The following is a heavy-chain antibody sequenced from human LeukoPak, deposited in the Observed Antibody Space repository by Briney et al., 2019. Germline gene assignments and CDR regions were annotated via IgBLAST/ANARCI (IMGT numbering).Heavy chain of an antibody. CDR1: GGSISSYY. CDR3: ARITYSSSWYFDY. J-gene: IGHJ4*02. D-gene: IGHD6-13*01. V-gene: IGHV4-59*01. CDR2: IYYSGST. Sequence: SETLSLTCTVSGGSISSYYWSWIRQPPGKGLEWIGYIYYSGSTNYNPSLKSRVTISVDTSKNQFSLKLSSVTATDTAVYYCARITYSSSWYFDYWGQGTLVTVSS.